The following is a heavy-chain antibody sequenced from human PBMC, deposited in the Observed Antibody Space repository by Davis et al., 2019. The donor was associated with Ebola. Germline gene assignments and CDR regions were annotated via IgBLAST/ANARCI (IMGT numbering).Heavy chain of an antibody. Sequence: GESLKISCQGSGYMFAKYWIGWVRQVSGKGLEWVGIVYPGDSDITYSPSFQGQVTIPVDKSLSTTFLQWSTLKASDTAIYYCARMPRGYLDEGYALDVWGQGTTVTVSS. J-gene: IGHJ6*02. CDR2: VYPGDSDI. CDR3: ARMPRGYLDEGYALDV. V-gene: IGHV5-51*01. CDR1: GYMFAKYW. D-gene: IGHD2-2*01.